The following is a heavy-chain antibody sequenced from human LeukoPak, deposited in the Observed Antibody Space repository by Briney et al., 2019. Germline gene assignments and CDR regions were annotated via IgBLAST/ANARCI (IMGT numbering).Heavy chain of an antibody. D-gene: IGHD3-10*01. J-gene: IGHJ4*02. CDR3: ARDPLPGYYGSGSY. V-gene: IGHV4-39*07. CDR2: IYYSGST. Sequence: PSETLSLTCTVSGGSISSSSYYWGWIRQPPGKGLEWIGSIYYSGSTYYNPSLKSRVTISVDTSKNQFSLKLSSVTAADTAVYYCARDPLPGYYGSGSYWGQGTLVTVSS. CDR1: GGSISSSSYY.